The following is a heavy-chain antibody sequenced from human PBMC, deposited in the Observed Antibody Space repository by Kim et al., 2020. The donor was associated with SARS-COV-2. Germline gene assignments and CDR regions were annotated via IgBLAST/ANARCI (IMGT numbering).Heavy chain of an antibody. CDR1: GFTFSSYG. CDR3: AKVGQQWQRIDF. V-gene: IGHV3-30*18. CDR2: ISYDGSNK. J-gene: IGHJ4*02. Sequence: GGSLRLSCAASGFTFSSYGMHWVRQAPGKGLEWVAVISYDGSNKYYADFVKGRFTISRDNSKNTLYLQMNSLRAEDTAVYYCAKVGQQWQRIDFWGQGTLVTVSS. D-gene: IGHD6-19*01.